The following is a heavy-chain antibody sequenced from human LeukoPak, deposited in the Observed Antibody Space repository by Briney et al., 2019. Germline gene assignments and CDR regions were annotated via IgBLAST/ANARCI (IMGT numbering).Heavy chain of an antibody. CDR2: IYYSGST. Sequence: SETLSLTCTVSGGSLSSYYWSWIRQPPGKGLEWIGYIYYSGSTNYNPSLKSRVTISVDTSKNQFSLKLSSVTAADTAVYYCARIAAAGRDYYYYYYMDVWGKGTTVTVSS. V-gene: IGHV4-59*12. CDR3: ARIAAAGRDYYYYYYMDV. CDR1: GGSLSSYY. J-gene: IGHJ6*03. D-gene: IGHD6-13*01.